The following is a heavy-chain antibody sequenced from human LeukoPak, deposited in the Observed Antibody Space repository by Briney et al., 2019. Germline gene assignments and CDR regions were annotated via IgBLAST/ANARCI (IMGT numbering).Heavy chain of an antibody. D-gene: IGHD6-13*01. Sequence: PGGSLRLSCAASGFTFSSYAMSWVRQAPGKGLEWVSAISGSGGSTYYADSVKGRFTISRDNSKNTLYLQMNSLRAEDTAVYYCAKAAAGPRGGYYYYYGMDVWGQGTTVTVSS. J-gene: IGHJ6*02. V-gene: IGHV3-23*01. CDR3: AKAAAGPRGGYYYYYGMDV. CDR1: GFTFSSYA. CDR2: ISGSGGST.